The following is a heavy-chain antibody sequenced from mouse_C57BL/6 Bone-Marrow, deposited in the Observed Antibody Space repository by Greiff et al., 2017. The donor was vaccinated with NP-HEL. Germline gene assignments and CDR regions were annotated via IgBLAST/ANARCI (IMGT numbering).Heavy chain of an antibody. CDR1: GFSLTSYG. V-gene: IGHV2-2*01. Sequence: VKLQQSGPGLVQPSQSLSITCTVSGFSLTSYGVHWVRQSPGKGLEWLGVIWSGGSTDSNAAFISRLSLSKDNSKSQVFFKMTSLQADDTAICYCARGDYYGSSYGYFDVWGTGTTVTVSS. CDR2: IWSGGST. D-gene: IGHD1-1*01. CDR3: ARGDYYGSSYGYFDV. J-gene: IGHJ1*03.